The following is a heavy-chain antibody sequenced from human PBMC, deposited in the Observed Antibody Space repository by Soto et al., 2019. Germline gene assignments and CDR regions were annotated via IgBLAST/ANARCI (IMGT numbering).Heavy chain of an antibody. CDR2: INAGNGNT. CDR1: GYSFTLYA. J-gene: IGHJ4*02. V-gene: IGHV1-3*01. D-gene: IGHD3-3*01. Sequence: ASLLVSCTSSGYSFTLYAIDWVLQTPGQRLEWMVWINAGNGNTKYSQKFQGRVTITRDTSASTAYMELSSLRSEDTAVYYCAREGFWSSVDDYWGQGTLVTVSS. CDR3: AREGFWSSVDDY.